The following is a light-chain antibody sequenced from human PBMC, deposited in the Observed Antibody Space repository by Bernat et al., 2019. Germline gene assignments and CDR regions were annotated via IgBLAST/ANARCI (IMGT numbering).Light chain of an antibody. CDR1: QGIAKW. CDR2: SAS. Sequence: DIQMTQSPSSVSASIGDRVTITCRASQGIAKWLAWYQVKPWKAPKLLIYSASTLQDGVPSRFSGSGSWTDFTLTIDSLQSEDFATYYCQRTDSFPLTFGGGTAVEIK. CDR3: QRTDSFPLT. J-gene: IGKJ4*01. V-gene: IGKV1-12*01.